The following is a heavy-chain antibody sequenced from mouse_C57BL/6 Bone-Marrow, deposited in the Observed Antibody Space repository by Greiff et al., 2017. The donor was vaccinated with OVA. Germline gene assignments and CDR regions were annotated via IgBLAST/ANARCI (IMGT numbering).Heavy chain of an antibody. CDR2: IDPNSGGT. D-gene: IGHD1-2*01. J-gene: IGHJ3*01. V-gene: IGHV1-62-3*01. CDR1: GYTFTSYW. CDR3: ARTASLLRFPWFAY. Sequence: QVQLQQPGAELVKPGASVKLSCKASGYTFTSYWMHWVKQRPGRGLEWIGRIDPNSGGTKYNEKFKSKATLTVDTSSSTAYMQLSSLTSEDSAVYYCARTASLLRFPWFAYWGQGTLVTVSA.